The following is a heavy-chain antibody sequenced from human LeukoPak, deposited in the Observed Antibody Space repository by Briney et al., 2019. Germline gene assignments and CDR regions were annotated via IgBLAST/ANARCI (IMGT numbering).Heavy chain of an antibody. Sequence: GGSLRLSCAASGFPFSDYVMHWVRQAPGKGLEWVAVIRYDGNNKYYADSVKGRFTISRDNSKNMLYLQMNSLGTEDTAVYYCAKGVDYYGSGSIIDHWGQGTLVTVSS. D-gene: IGHD3-10*01. V-gene: IGHV3-30*02. CDR3: AKGVDYYGSGSIIDH. CDR1: GFPFSDYV. J-gene: IGHJ4*02. CDR2: IRYDGNNK.